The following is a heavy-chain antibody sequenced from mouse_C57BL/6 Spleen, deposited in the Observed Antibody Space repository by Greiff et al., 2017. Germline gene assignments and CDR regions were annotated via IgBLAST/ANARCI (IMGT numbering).Heavy chain of an antibody. CDR3: TRLAAY. CDR2: IDPETGGT. CDR1: GYTFTDYE. Sequence: LVESGAELVRPGASVTLSCKASGYTFTDYEMHWVKQTPVHGLEWIGAIDPETGGTAYNQKFTGKAILTADKSSSTAYMELRSLTSEDSAVYYCTRLAAYWGQGTLVTVSA. V-gene: IGHV1-15*01. J-gene: IGHJ3*01.